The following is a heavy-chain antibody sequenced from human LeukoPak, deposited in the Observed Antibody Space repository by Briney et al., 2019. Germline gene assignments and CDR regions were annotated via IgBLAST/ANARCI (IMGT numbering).Heavy chain of an antibody. D-gene: IGHD3-10*01. Sequence: GGSLRLSCAASGFNFNNYAMSWVRQAPGKGLEWVSAISASGGSTCYADSVKGRFTISRDNSKNTLYLQMNSLRADDTAVYYCVRIWGPTSGSYFQHWGREPWSPSPQ. V-gene: IGHV3-23*01. CDR2: ISASGGST. CDR3: VRIWGPTSGSYFQH. CDR1: GFNFNNYA. J-gene: IGHJ1*01.